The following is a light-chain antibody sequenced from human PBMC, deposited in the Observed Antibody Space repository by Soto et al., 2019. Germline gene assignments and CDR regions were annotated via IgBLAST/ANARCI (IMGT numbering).Light chain of an antibody. V-gene: IGKV3-20*01. Sequence: EVVLTQSPGTLSLSPGERATLSCRASQSVGSNYLAWYQQKPGQAPRLLIYGASTRATGIPDRFSGSGSGTDFTLTISRLEPEDFAVYYCQQYGNSPPITFGGGTKV. CDR2: GAS. CDR1: QSVGSNY. J-gene: IGKJ4*01. CDR3: QQYGNSPPIT.